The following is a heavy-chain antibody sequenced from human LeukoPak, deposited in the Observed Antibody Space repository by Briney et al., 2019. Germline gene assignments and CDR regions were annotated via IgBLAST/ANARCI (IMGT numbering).Heavy chain of an antibody. CDR1: GFTFSSYS. J-gene: IGHJ3*02. D-gene: IGHD5-12*01. Sequence: GGSLRLSRAASGFTFSSYSMNWVRQAPGKGLEWVSSISSSSSYIYYADSVKGRFTISRDNAKNSLYLQMNSLRAEDTAVYYCARDRAIWQRWLQLGAAFDIWGQGTMVTVSS. CDR2: ISSSSSYI. V-gene: IGHV3-21*01. CDR3: ARDRAIWQRWLQLGAAFDI.